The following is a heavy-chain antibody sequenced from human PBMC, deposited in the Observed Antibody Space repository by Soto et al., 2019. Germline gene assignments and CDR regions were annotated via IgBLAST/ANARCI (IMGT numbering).Heavy chain of an antibody. CDR2: IYYSGST. CDR3: ARAGIYDSSGYYYYY. J-gene: IGHJ4*02. D-gene: IGHD3-22*01. Sequence: SETLSLTCTVSGGSISSGVYYWSWIRHHPGKGLEWIGYIYYSGSTYYNPSLKSRVTISVDTSKNQFSLKLSSVTAADTAVYYCARAGIYDSSGYYYYYWGQGTLVTVSS. CDR1: GGSISSGVYY. V-gene: IGHV4-31*03.